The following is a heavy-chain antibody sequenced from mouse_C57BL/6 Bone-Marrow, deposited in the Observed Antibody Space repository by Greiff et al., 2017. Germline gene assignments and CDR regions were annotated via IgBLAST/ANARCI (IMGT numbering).Heavy chain of an antibody. J-gene: IGHJ4*01. CDR2: IWSGGST. D-gene: IGHD1-1*01. CDR3: ASPYGRHYYAMDY. Sequence: QVQLQQSGPGLVQPSQSLSITCTVSGFSLTSYGVHWVRQSPGKGLEWLGVIWSGGSTDYNAAFISRLSISKDNSKSQVFFKMNSLQADDTAIYYCASPYGRHYYAMDYWGQGTSVTVSS. CDR1: GFSLTSYG. V-gene: IGHV2-2*01.